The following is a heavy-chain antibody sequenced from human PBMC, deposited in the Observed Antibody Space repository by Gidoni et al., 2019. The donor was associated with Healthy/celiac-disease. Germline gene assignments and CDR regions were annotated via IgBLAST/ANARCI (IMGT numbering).Heavy chain of an antibody. CDR1: GFTFSSYA. CDR2: ISGSGGST. D-gene: IGHD3-22*01. CDR3: AKVSNFFLYDSSGYGDY. V-gene: IGHV3-23*01. Sequence: EVQLLESGGGLVQPGGSLRLSCAASGFTFSSYAMGWVRQAPGKGLEWVSAISGSGGSTYYADSVKGRFTISRDNSKNTLYLQMNSLRAEDTAVYYCAKVSNFFLYDSSGYGDYWGQGTLVTVSS. J-gene: IGHJ4*02.